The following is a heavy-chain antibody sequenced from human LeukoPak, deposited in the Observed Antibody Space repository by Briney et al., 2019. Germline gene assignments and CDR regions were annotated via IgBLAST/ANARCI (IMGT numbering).Heavy chain of an antibody. D-gene: IGHD3-16*02. CDR3: ARGLVVLGFGGVIVGAPSFDY. V-gene: IGHV1-18*01. J-gene: IGHJ4*02. Sequence: GASVKVSCKASGYTFTSYGISWVRQAPGQGLEWMGWISAYNGNTNYAQKLQGRVTMTTDTSTSTAYMELRSLRSDDTAVYYCARGLVVLGFGGVIVGAPSFDYWGQGTLVTVSS. CDR2: ISAYNGNT. CDR1: GYTFTSYG.